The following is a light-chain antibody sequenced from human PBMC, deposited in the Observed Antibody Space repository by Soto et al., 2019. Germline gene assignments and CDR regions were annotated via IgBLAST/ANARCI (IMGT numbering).Light chain of an antibody. V-gene: IGKV1-39*01. CDR1: QSISTY. Sequence: DIQMTQSPSSLSASVGDRVTISCRASQSISTYLNWYQQTPGKAPKLLIHTACILQSGVPSRFSGSASGTDFTLTITNVQPEDFAIYYCQQSYNIPLTFGPGTKVDIQ. CDR2: TAC. J-gene: IGKJ3*01. CDR3: QQSYNIPLT.